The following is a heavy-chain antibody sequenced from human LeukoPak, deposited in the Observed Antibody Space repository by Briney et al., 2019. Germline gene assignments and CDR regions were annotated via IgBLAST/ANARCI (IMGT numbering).Heavy chain of an antibody. J-gene: IGHJ3*02. V-gene: IGHV3-38-3*01. CDR2: ISGGST. D-gene: IGHD1-26*01. CDR1: GFTVSSNE. Sequence: PGGSLRLSCAASGFTVSSNEMSWVRQAPGKGLEWVSSISGGSTYYADSRKGRFTISRDNSKNTLHLQMNSLRAEDTAVYYCARGGSYLSAFDIWGQGTMVTVSS. CDR3: ARGGSYLSAFDI.